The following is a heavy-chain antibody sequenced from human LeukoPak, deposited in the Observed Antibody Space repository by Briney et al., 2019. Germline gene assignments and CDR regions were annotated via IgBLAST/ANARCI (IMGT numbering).Heavy chain of an antibody. D-gene: IGHD6-13*01. CDR2: INSDGSST. V-gene: IGHV3-74*01. CDR3: ARRIAAAAAPYYFDY. CDR1: GFTFSNYA. Sequence: GKSLRLSCAASGFTFSNYAMHWVRQAPGKGLLWVSRINSDGSSTSYADSVKGRFTISRDNAKNTLYLQMNSLRAEDTAVYYCARRIAAAAAPYYFDYWGQGTLVTVSS. J-gene: IGHJ4*02.